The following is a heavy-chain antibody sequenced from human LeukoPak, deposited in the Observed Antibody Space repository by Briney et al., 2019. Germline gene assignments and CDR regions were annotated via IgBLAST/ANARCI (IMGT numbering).Heavy chain of an antibody. CDR1: GGSFSGYY. V-gene: IGHV4-34*01. J-gene: IGHJ5*02. CDR2: VNHSGST. CDR3: ARSYPGYSSGWYAFDP. Sequence: SETLSLTCAVYGGSFSGYYWSWIRQPPGKGLEWIGEVNHSGSTNYNPSLKSRVTISVDTSKNQFSLKLSSVTAADTAVYYCARSYPGYSSGWYAFDPWGQGTLVTVSS. D-gene: IGHD6-19*01.